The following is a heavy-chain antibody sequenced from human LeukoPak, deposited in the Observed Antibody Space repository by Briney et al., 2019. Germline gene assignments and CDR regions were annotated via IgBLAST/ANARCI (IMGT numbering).Heavy chain of an antibody. CDR3: ARDSGYSYGYHDY. J-gene: IGHJ4*02. V-gene: IGHV4-34*01. D-gene: IGHD5-18*01. CDR1: GGSFSGYY. CDR2: INHSGST. Sequence: SETLSLTCAVYGGSFSGYYWSWIRQPPGKGLEWIGEINHSGSTNYNPSLKSRVTISVDTSKNQFSLKLSSVTAADTAVYYCARDSGYSYGYHDYWGQGTLVTVSS.